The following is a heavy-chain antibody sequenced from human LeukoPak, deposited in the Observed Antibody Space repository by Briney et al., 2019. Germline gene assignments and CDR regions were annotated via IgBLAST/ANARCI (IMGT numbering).Heavy chain of an antibody. CDR1: GFSFDDYG. CDR2: INWNGGST. D-gene: IGHD6-19*01. Sequence: GGSLRLSCAASGFSFDDYGMSWVRQAPGKGLEWVSGINWNGGSTGYADSVKGRFTISRDNAKNSLYLRMNSLRAEDTALYYCARGFRIAVAGTFDYWGQGTLVTVSS. V-gene: IGHV3-20*04. CDR3: ARGFRIAVAGTFDY. J-gene: IGHJ4*02.